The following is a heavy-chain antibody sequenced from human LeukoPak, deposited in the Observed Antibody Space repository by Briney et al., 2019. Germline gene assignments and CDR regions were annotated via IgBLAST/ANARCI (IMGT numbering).Heavy chain of an antibody. CDR3: ARGITMVRGVIPY. D-gene: IGHD3-10*01. CDR2: INPNSGGT. Sequence: GSVKVSCKASGYTFTSYDINWVRQATGQGLEWMGWINPNSGGTNYAQKFQGRVTMTRDTSISTAYMELSRLRSDDTAVYYCARGITMVRGVIPYWGQGTLVTVSS. V-gene: IGHV1-2*02. CDR1: GYTFTSYD. J-gene: IGHJ4*02.